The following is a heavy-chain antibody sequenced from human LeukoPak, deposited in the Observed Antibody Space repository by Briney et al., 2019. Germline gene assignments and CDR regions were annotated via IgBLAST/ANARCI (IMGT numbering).Heavy chain of an antibody. CDR2: IIPIFGTA. V-gene: IGHV1-69*05. D-gene: IGHD1-26*01. CDR1: GYTFTSYD. J-gene: IGHJ6*03. CDR3: ASRGGNYVDYYYMDV. Sequence: SVKVSCKASGYTFTSYDINWVRQATGQGLEWMGGIIPIFGTANYAQKFQGRVTITTDESTSTAYMELSSLRSEDTAVYYCASRGGNYVDYYYMDVWGKGTTVTVSS.